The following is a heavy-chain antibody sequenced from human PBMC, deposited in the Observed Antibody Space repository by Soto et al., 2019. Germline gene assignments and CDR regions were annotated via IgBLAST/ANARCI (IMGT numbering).Heavy chain of an antibody. CDR1: GFTVSSNY. Sequence: PGGSLRLSCAASGFTVSSNYMNWVRQAPGKGLEWVSYISSSSSTIYYADSVKGRFTISRDNAKNSLYLQMNSLRAEDTAVYYCARDYGSGYLTLYYYYYGMDVWGQGTTVTVSS. J-gene: IGHJ6*02. CDR3: ARDYGSGYLTLYYYYYGMDV. V-gene: IGHV3-48*01. D-gene: IGHD5-12*01. CDR2: ISSSSSTI.